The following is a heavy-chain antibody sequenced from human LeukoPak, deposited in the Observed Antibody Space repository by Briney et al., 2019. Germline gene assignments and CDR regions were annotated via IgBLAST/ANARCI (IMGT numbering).Heavy chain of an antibody. CDR2: MNPNSGNT. CDR1: GYTFTSYD. V-gene: IGHV1-8*03. D-gene: IGHD3-10*01. Sequence: ASVKVSCKASGYTFTSYDINWVRQATGQGLEWMGWMNPNSGNTAYAQKFQGRVTITRNTSISTAYMELSSLRSDDTAVYYCARDLRRLLWFGELDLFDYWGQGTLVTVSS. J-gene: IGHJ4*02. CDR3: ARDLRRLLWFGELDLFDY.